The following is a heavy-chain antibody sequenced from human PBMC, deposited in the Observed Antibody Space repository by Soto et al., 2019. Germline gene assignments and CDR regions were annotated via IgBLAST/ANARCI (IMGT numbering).Heavy chain of an antibody. CDR2: ISYDGSNK. CDR1: GFTFSSYA. V-gene: IGHV3-30-3*01. Sequence: QVQLVDSGGGVVQPGRSLRLSCAASGFTFSSYAMHWVRQAPGKGLEWVAVISYDGSNKYYVDSVKGRFTISRDNSKTTLYLQMNSLRAEDTAAYYCARGVGSGTRAPYYWGQGTLVTVSS. J-gene: IGHJ4*02. CDR3: ARGVGSGTRAPYY. D-gene: IGHD1-26*01.